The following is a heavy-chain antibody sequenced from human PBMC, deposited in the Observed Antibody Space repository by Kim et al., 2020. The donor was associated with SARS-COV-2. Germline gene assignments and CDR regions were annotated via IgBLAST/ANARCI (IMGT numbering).Heavy chain of an antibody. CDR1: GYTLTELS. CDR2: FDPEDGET. J-gene: IGHJ4*02. Sequence: ASVKVSCKVSGYTLTELSMHWVRQAPGKGLEWMGGFDPEDGETIYAQKFQGRVTMTEDTSTDTAYMELSSLRSEDTAVYYCATADYVWGSYRYTRYYFDYWGQGTLVTVS. V-gene: IGHV1-24*01. CDR3: ATADYVWGSYRYTRYYFDY. D-gene: IGHD3-16*02.